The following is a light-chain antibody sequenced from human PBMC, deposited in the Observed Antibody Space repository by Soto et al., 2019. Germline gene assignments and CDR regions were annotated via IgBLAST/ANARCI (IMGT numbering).Light chain of an antibody. J-gene: IGLJ3*02. Sequence: QSALTQPASVSGSPGQSITISCTGTSSDVGGHNFVSWHQQHPGKAPKFIIYGVSNRPSGVSDRFSGSKSGNKASLTISGLQAEDEADYYCSSYTTTYTWVFGGGTKLTVL. CDR1: SSDVGGHNF. CDR2: GVS. CDR3: SSYTTTYTWV. V-gene: IGLV2-14*01.